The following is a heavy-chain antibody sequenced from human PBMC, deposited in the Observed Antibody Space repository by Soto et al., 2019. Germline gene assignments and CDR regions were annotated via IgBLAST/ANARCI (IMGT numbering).Heavy chain of an antibody. Sequence: TLSLTCTVSGGSISSGGYYWSWIRQHPGKGLEWIGYIYYSGSTYYNPSLKSRVTISVDTSKNQFSLKLSSVTAADTAVYYCARGRYDFWSGSNNNWFDPWGQGTLVTVSS. CDR3: ARGRYDFWSGSNNNWFDP. V-gene: IGHV4-31*03. CDR1: GGSISSGGYY. CDR2: IYYSGST. J-gene: IGHJ5*02. D-gene: IGHD3-3*01.